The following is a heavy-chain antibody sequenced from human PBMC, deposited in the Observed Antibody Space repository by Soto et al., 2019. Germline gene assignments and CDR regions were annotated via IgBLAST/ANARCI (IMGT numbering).Heavy chain of an antibody. CDR3: ATSASNSGSFQFDY. CDR2: IYYSGST. Sequence: TSETLSLTCTVSGGSISSYYWSWIRQPPGKGLEWIGYIYYSGSTNYNPSLKSRVTISVDTSKNQFSLKLSSVTAADTAVYYCATSASNSGSFQFDYWGQGTLVTVSS. CDR1: GGSISSYY. D-gene: IGHD3-10*01. V-gene: IGHV4-59*01. J-gene: IGHJ4*02.